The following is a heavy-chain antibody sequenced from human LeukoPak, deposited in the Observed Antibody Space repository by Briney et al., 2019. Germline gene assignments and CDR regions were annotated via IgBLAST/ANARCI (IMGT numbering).Heavy chain of an antibody. D-gene: IGHD3-16*01. Sequence: SETLSLTCAVYGDFTSGYYLSWIRQPPGKGLEWMGETSHSGSTNYSPSLESRVTMSVDAPKNQISLKLNSLTAADTAVYYCARGYGYVWGRDGYWSQGTLVTVSS. J-gene: IGHJ4*02. CDR1: GDFTSGYY. CDR3: ARGYGYVWGRDGY. V-gene: IGHV4-34*01. CDR2: TSHSGST.